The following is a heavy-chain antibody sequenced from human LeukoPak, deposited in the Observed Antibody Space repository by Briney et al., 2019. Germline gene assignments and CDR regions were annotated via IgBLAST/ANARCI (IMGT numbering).Heavy chain of an antibody. CDR2: MYTLGNT. D-gene: IGHD3-22*01. J-gene: IGHJ4*02. V-gene: IGHV3-66*01. Sequence: GGSLRLSCAASGFTVSSNYMTWVRQAPGKGLEWVSVMYTLGNTYYADSVRGRFTISRDNSENTLYLQMNSLRAEDTAVYYCARVGDYDSSEFRFDYWGRGPLVTVSS. CDR3: ARVGDYDSSEFRFDY. CDR1: GFTVSSNY.